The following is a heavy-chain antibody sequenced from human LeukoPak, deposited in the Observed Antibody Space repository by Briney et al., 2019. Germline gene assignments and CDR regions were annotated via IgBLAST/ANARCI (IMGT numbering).Heavy chain of an antibody. V-gene: IGHV4-61*02. D-gene: IGHD3-3*01. CDR1: GGSLSSGSDY. Sequence: SQTLSLTCTVSGGSLSSGSDYWSWIRQSAGKGLEWIGRIYASGSTNYNPSLKSRVTISVDTSKNQFSLKLSSVTAADTSVYYCARSGYSNFDYWGQGTLVTVSS. CDR2: IYASGST. J-gene: IGHJ4*02. CDR3: ARSGYSNFDY.